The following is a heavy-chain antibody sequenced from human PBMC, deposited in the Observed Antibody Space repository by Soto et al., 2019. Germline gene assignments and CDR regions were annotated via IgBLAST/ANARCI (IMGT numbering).Heavy chain of an antibody. D-gene: IGHD2-21*02. CDR3: ARNGGNSWYYYYGMDV. V-gene: IGHV5-10-1*01. Sequence: GESLKISCKGSGYSFTSYWISWVRQMPGKGLEWMGRIDPSDSYTNYSPSFQGHVTISADKSISTAYLQWSSLKASDTAMYYCARNGGNSWYYYYGMDVWGQGTTVTVSS. CDR2: IDPSDSYT. J-gene: IGHJ6*02. CDR1: GYSFTSYW.